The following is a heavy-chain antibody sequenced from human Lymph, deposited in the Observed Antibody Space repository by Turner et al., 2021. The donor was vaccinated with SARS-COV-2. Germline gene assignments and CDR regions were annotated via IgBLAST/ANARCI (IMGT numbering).Heavy chain of an antibody. V-gene: IGHV1-2*02. J-gene: IGHJ6*02. CDR3: ARDVERYNDFWSGYSGGYGLDV. Sequence: QVQLVQSGAEVKKPGASVKVSCKVSVYTFTGFYMHWVRQAPGQVLEWMGWSKPNSGGTNYAQKFQGRVTMTRDTSISTAYMELSRLRSDDTAVYYCARDVERYNDFWSGYSGGYGLDVWGQGTTVTVSS. CDR1: VYTFTGFY. D-gene: IGHD3-3*01. CDR2: SKPNSGGT.